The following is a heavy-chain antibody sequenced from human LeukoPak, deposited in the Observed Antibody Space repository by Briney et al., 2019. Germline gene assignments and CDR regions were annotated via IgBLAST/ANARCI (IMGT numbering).Heavy chain of an antibody. V-gene: IGHV1-2*02. D-gene: IGHD2-21*02. CDR2: TNPHSGGT. J-gene: IGHJ4*02. Sequence: ASVKVSCKASGFSFTDYYMHWVRQAPGQGLEWMGYTNPHSGGTSSPQKFQGRVTMTTDTSISAAYMELSSLISDDTAMYYCVREGNELLSKNFDYWGQGTLVTVSS. CDR1: GFSFTDYY. CDR3: VREGNELLSKNFDY.